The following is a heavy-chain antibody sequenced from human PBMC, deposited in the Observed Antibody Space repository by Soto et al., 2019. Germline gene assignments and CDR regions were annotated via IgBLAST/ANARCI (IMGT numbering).Heavy chain of an antibody. CDR1: GVTLSSFINYP. J-gene: IGHJ4*02. CDR3: ARRDTSGFLRYFDN. V-gene: IGHV1-69*06. CDR2: IVPNVGTV. D-gene: IGHD3-3*01. Sequence: QMQLVQSGAEVKKPGSSVKVSCKASGVTLSSFINYPINWVRQAPGQGLEWMGGIVPNVGTVNYAQKFQGRVKITADKSTGTAYMEVSSLRSEDTALYYCARRDTSGFLRYFDNWGQGTLVTVSS.